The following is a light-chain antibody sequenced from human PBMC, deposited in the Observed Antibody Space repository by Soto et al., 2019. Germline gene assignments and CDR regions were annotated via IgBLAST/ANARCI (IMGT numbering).Light chain of an antibody. J-gene: IGKJ1*01. Sequence: EIVMTQSPATLSVSPGGRATLSCRASQSISGALAWYQQKPGHAPRLLIYGASTRATSFPARFSGSGSGTDFTLTISSLQSEDFAGYYCQQYNNWPWTFGQGTKVEIK. CDR2: GAS. CDR1: QSISGA. V-gene: IGKV3-15*01. CDR3: QQYNNWPWT.